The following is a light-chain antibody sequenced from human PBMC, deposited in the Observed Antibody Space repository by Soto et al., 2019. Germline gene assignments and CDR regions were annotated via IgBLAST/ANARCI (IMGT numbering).Light chain of an antibody. CDR2: AAS. V-gene: IGKV1-5*01. CDR1: QSIGYW. J-gene: IGKJ1*01. Sequence: DIQMTQSPSTLSASVGDRVTLACRASQSIGYWLAWYQQKPGKAPNLLIYAASSLETGVPSRFSGSGPGTEFTLSISSLQPDDSASYYCQQYNSYSKTFGQGTKVDIK. CDR3: QQYNSYSKT.